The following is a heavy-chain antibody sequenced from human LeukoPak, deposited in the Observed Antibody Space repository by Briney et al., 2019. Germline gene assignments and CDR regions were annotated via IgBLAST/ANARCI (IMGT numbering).Heavy chain of an antibody. CDR2: ISYDGSYK. V-gene: IGHV3-30*03. CDR3: ARARLQWELLYPRFDS. D-gene: IGHD2-2*02. CDR1: GFAFSTYA. Sequence: GGSLRLSCSASGFAFSTYAMHWVRQAPGKGLEWVAVISYDGSYKDYGDPVKGRFTLSRDNSKSTVFLEMSSLRAEDTAVYHCARARLQWELLYPRFDSWGQGTLVTVSS. J-gene: IGHJ4*02.